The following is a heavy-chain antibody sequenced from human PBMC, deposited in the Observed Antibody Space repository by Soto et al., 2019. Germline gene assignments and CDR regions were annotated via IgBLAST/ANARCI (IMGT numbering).Heavy chain of an antibody. CDR1: GFTFSSYA. CDR3: AKDEGREVVTPSHVFNI. CDR2: ISGSGGST. Sequence: PGGSLRLSCAASGFTFSSYAMSWVRQAPGKGLEWVSAISGSGGSTYYADSVKGRFTISRDNSKNTLYLQMNSLRAEDTAVYYCAKDEGREVVTPSHVFNIWGQGTMVTVS. D-gene: IGHD2-21*02. J-gene: IGHJ3*02. V-gene: IGHV3-23*01.